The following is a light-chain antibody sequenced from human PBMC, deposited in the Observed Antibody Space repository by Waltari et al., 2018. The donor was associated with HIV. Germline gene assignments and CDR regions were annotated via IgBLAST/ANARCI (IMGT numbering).Light chain of an antibody. CDR2: SNG. CDR1: NSNIGSNT. V-gene: IGLV1-44*01. J-gene: IGLJ1*01. CDR3: ASWDDSLKTYI. Sequence: QSVLTQPPSASGTPGQRVSISCSGTNSNIGSNTVKWYQQVPGSAPKVVMYSNGPRPSWCPDRFSGSKSGTSASLAISVVQSGDEADYYFASWDDSLKTYIFGTGTKVTVL.